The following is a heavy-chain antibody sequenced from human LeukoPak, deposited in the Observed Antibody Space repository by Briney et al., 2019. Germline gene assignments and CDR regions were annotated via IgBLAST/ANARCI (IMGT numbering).Heavy chain of an antibody. CDR2: INHSGST. D-gene: IGHD1-26*01. Sequence: SETLSLTCAVYGGSFSGYYWSWIRQPPGKGLEWIGEINHSGSTNYNPSLKSRVTISVDTPKNQFSLKLSSVTAADTAVYYCARRGTLPFDYWGQGTLVTVSS. J-gene: IGHJ4*02. V-gene: IGHV4-34*01. CDR1: GGSFSGYY. CDR3: ARRGTLPFDY.